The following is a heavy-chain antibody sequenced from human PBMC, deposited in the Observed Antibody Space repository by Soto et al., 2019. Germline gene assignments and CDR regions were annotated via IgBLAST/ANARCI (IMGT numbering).Heavy chain of an antibody. V-gene: IGHV1-69*12. J-gene: IGHJ5*02. Sequence: QVQLVQSGAEVKKPGSSVKVSCKASGGTFSSYAISWVRQAPGQGLEWMGESIPSFGTANSAQKFQGRVTITADESTSTAYMELSSLRSEDTAVYYCARDRGPSSGYYPYWFDPWGQGTLVTVSS. CDR1: GGTFSSYA. CDR2: SIPSFGTA. D-gene: IGHD3-22*01. CDR3: ARDRGPSSGYYPYWFDP.